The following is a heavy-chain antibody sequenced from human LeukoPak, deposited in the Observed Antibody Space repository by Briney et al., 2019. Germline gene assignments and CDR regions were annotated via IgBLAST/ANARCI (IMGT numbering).Heavy chain of an antibody. CDR2: IHFSGST. Sequence: SETLSLTCTVSGGSISRTGYYWGWIRQPPGKGLEWIGSIHFSGSTYFNPSLKSRVTKSVDTSKNQFSLKLTSVTAADTAVYYCARGVGDYDILTGYYTYYFDSWGQGTLVTVSS. CDR1: GGSISRTGYY. CDR3: ARGVGDYDILTGYYTYYFDS. V-gene: IGHV4-39*07. D-gene: IGHD3-9*01. J-gene: IGHJ4*02.